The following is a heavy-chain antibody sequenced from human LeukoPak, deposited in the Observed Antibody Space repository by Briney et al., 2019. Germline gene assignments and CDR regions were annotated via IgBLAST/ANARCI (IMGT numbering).Heavy chain of an antibody. V-gene: IGHV1-2*02. CDR2: INPNSGGT. CDR1: GYTFTGYY. D-gene: IGHD2-21*02. J-gene: IGHJ4*02. CDR3: ARLGYCGGDCYMYYFDY. Sequence: ASVTVSCKASGYTFTGYYMHWVRQAPGQGLEWMGWINPNSGGTNYAQKFQGRVTMTRDTSISTAYMELSRLRSDDTAVYYCARLGYCGGDCYMYYFDYWGQGTLVTVSS.